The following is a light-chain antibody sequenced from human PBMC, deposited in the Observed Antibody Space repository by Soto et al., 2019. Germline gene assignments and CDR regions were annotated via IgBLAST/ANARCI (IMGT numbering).Light chain of an antibody. V-gene: IGKV1-9*01. J-gene: IGKJ4*01. CDR1: QGISSY. CDR2: AAS. Sequence: IQLTQSPSSLSASVGDRVTITCRASQGISSYLTLYQQKPGKAPKLLIYAASTLHSGVPSKFSGSGSGTDFTLTISSLQPEDFATYYCQQLNSYPLTFGGGTKVEIK. CDR3: QQLNSYPLT.